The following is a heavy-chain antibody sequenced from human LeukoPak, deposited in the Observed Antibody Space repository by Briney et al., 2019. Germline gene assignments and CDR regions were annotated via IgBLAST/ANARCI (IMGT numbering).Heavy chain of an antibody. CDR2: ISGSGAST. D-gene: IGHD4-17*01. J-gene: IGHJ4*02. V-gene: IGHV3-23*01. CDR1: GFTFSTNA. Sequence: GVSLRLSCLTSGFTFSTNAMSWVRQAPGKGLEWISGISGSGASTYYADSVKGRFTISGDNSKNTVYLQMNSLRAEDTALYYCAKGGVYGDHYFDYWGQGTLVTVSS. CDR3: AKGGVYGDHYFDY.